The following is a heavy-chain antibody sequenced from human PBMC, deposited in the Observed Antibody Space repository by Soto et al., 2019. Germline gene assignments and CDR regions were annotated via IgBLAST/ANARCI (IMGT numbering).Heavy chain of an antibody. CDR2: ISARGTT. J-gene: IGHJ2*01. CDR1: GDSISNFY. CDR3: ARGMGRYFDL. D-gene: IGHD2-8*01. Sequence: SETLSLTCTASGDSISNFYWSSIRQPTGKGLESLGRISARGTTNYNPSLQSRVAMSLDTSKNQFSLRLTSLSAADTAVYFCARGMGRYFDLWGRGTLVTVSS. V-gene: IGHV4-4*07.